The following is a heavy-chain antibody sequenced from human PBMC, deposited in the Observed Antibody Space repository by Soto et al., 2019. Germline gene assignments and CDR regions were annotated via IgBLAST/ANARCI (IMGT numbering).Heavy chain of an antibody. J-gene: IGHJ6*02. CDR2: ISYDGSNK. V-gene: IGHV3-30-3*01. D-gene: IGHD4-17*01. CDR3: ARAYGGNSLLSGMDV. Sequence: PGGSLRLSCAASGFTFSSYAMHWVRQAPGKGLEWVAVISYDGSNKYYADSVKGRFTISRDNSKNTLYLQMNSLRAEDTAVYYCARAYGGNSLLSGMDVWGQGTTVTVSS. CDR1: GFTFSSYA.